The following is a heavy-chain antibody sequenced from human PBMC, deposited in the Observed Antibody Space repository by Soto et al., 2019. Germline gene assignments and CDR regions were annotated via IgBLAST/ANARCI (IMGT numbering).Heavy chain of an antibody. Sequence: QVHLVESGGGVVQPGRSLRLSCVASAFSFRHYDMHWVRQAPGKGLEWVAIISFDGSDKYYADSVKGRFTISRDNSKNTLYLQMNSLRVEDTAVYYCAKPFVGEGLLVSDYWGQGTLVTVSS. CDR1: AFSFRHYD. J-gene: IGHJ4*02. V-gene: IGHV3-30*18. CDR3: AKPFVGEGLLVSDY. CDR2: ISFDGSDK. D-gene: IGHD2-8*02.